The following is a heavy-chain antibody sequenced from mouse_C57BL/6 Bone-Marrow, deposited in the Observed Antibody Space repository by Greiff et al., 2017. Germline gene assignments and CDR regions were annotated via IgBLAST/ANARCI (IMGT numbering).Heavy chain of an antibody. CDR3: ARSDMRYWYFDV. V-gene: IGHV1-54*01. CDR1: GYAFTNYL. J-gene: IGHJ1*03. CDR2: INPGSGGT. Sequence: QVQLQQSGAELVRPGTSVKVSCKASGYAFTNYLIEWVKQRPGQGLEWIGVINPGSGGTNYNEKFKGKATLTADKSSSTAYMQLSSLTSAYSAVYFCARSDMRYWYFDVWGTGTTVTVSS.